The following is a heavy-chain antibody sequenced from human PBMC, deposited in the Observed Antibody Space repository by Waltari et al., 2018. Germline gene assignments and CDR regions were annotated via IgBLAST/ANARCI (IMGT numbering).Heavy chain of an antibody. CDR1: GYSISSGYY. Sequence: QVQLQESGPGLVKPSETLSLTCAVSGYSISSGYYWGWIRQPPGKGLEWIGSIYHSGSTYYNPSLKSRVTISVDTSKNQFSLKLSSVTAADTAVYYCARGFVPVFDYWGQGTLVTVSS. CDR2: IYHSGST. V-gene: IGHV4-38-2*01. J-gene: IGHJ4*02. D-gene: IGHD3-16*02. CDR3: ARGFVPVFDY.